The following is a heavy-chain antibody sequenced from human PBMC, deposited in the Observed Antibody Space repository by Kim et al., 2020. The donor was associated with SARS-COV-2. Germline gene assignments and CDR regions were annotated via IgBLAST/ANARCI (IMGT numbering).Heavy chain of an antibody. D-gene: IGHD6-13*01. CDR3: ATIAAAGTLVHYYGMDV. J-gene: IGHJ6*02. CDR1: GFTFSSYS. Sequence: GGSLRLSCAASGFTFSSYSMNWVRQAPGKGLEWVSSISSSSSYIYYADSVKGRFTISRDNAKNSLYLQMNSLRAEDTAVYYCATIAAAGTLVHYYGMDVWGQGTTVTVSS. CDR2: ISSSSSYI. V-gene: IGHV3-21*01.